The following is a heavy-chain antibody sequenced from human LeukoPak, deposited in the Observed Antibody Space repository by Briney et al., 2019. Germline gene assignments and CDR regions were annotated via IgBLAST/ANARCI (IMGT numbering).Heavy chain of an antibody. V-gene: IGHV4-4*02. CDR1: GGSITNNHW. J-gene: IGHJ4*02. CDR3: ARNPTL. Sequence: PSETLSLTCAVSGGSITNNHWWSWVRQRPGKGLEWIGEIYHSGNTNYNPSLKSRVTISVDKSKNQFSLELTSVTAADTAVYYCARNPTLWGQGTLVTVSS. CDR2: IYHSGNT.